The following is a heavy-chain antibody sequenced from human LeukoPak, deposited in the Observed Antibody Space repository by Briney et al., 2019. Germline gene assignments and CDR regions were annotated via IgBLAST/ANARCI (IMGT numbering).Heavy chain of an antibody. CDR3: AKNLNLVRSGWYENWFDP. V-gene: IGHV4-31*03. D-gene: IGHD6-19*01. CDR1: GGSISSGGYY. CDR2: IYYSGST. Sequence: PSETLSLTCTVSGGSISSGGYYWSWIRQHPGKGLEWIGYIYYSGSTYYNPSLKSRVTISVDTSKNQFSLKLSSVTAADTAVYYCAKNLNLVRSGWYENWFDPWGQGTLVTVSS. J-gene: IGHJ5*02.